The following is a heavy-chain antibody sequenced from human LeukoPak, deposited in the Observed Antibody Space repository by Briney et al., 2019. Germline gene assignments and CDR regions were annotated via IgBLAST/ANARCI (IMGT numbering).Heavy chain of an antibody. Sequence: ASVKVSCKVSGYTLAELSMNWVRQAPGKGLEWMGGFDPEDGETIYAQKFQGRVTMTRDTSISTAYMELSRLRSDDTAVYYCARDLYCSGGSCYVGGPEYNWFDPWGQGTLVTVSS. CDR3: ARDLYCSGGSCYVGGPEYNWFDP. V-gene: IGHV1-24*01. J-gene: IGHJ5*02. CDR2: FDPEDGET. CDR1: GYTLAELS. D-gene: IGHD2-15*01.